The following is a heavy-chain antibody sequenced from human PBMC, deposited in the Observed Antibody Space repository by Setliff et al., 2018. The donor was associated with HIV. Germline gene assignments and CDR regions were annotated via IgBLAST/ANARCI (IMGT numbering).Heavy chain of an antibody. J-gene: IGHJ4*02. D-gene: IGHD3-9*01. CDR1: GFTFSYSW. CDR2: IKSKIDGGTA. Sequence: GGSLRLSCAASGFTFSYSWMNWVRQAPGKGLEWVGRIKSKIDGGTADYAAPVKGRFTISRDDSKNTLYLQMNSLKIEDTAVYFCVRERTGYYGEEWGQGTLVTVS. V-gene: IGHV3-15*01. CDR3: VRERTGYYGEE.